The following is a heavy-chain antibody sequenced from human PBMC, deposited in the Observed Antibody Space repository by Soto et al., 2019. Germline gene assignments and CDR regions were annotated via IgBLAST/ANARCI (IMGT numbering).Heavy chain of an antibody. V-gene: IGHV4-30-2*06. J-gene: IGHJ4*02. Sequence: SETLSLTCTVSGASISYGGFSWSWIRQSPGKGLEWIGYISHLESTYFHPSFKSRLTMSIDRTRNQSSLKLSSVTAADMAVYYCARGGGYDSFDYWGQGVLVTVSS. CDR2: ISHLEST. D-gene: IGHD5-12*01. CDR3: ARGGGYDSFDY. CDR1: GASISYGGFS.